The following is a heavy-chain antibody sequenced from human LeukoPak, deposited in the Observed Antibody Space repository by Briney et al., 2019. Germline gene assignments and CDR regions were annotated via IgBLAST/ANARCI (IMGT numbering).Heavy chain of an antibody. D-gene: IGHD4-17*01. CDR2: ISSSGSTI. Sequence: GGSLRLSCAASGFTFSSYGMHWVRQAPGKGLEWVSYISSSGSTIYYADSVKGRFTISRDNAKNSLYLQMNSLRSDDTAVYYCARDPTVTTLDFDYWGQGTLVTVSS. CDR1: GFTFSSYG. J-gene: IGHJ4*02. V-gene: IGHV3-48*04. CDR3: ARDPTVTTLDFDY.